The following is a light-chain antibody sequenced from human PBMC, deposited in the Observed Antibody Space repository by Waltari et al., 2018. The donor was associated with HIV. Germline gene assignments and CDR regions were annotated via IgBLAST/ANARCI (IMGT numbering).Light chain of an antibody. V-gene: IGLV2-23*02. CDR1: SSDVGSYNL. J-gene: IGLJ1*01. Sequence: QSALTQPASVSGSPGQSITISCTRTSSDVGSYNLVSWYQQHPGKAPKLMIYEVSKRPSGVSNRFSGSKSGNTASLTISGLQAEDEADYYCCSYAGSSTHVFGSGTKVTVL. CDR3: CSYAGSSTHV. CDR2: EVS.